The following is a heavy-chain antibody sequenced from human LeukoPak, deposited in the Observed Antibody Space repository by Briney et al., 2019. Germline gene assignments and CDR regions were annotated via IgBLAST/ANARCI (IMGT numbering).Heavy chain of an antibody. CDR2: IKEDGSEN. CDR1: GFTFSMYW. CDR3: ARDRVRIQLWPTFDY. V-gene: IGHV3-7*01. J-gene: IGHJ4*02. D-gene: IGHD5-18*01. Sequence: GGSLRLSCTASGFTFSMYWMSWVRQAPGKGLEWVANIKEDGSENFYVESVKRRFTISRDNAKNSLYLQMNSLRAEDTAVYYCARDRVRIQLWPTFDYWGQGTLVTVSS.